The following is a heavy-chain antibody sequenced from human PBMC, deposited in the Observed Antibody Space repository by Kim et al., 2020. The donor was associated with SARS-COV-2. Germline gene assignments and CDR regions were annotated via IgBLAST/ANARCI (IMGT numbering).Heavy chain of an antibody. V-gene: IGHV1-3*01. CDR1: GYTFTSYA. CDR2: INAGNGNT. Sequence: ASVKVTCKASGYTFTSYAMHWVRQAPGQRLEWMGWINAGNGNTKYSQKFQGRVTITRDTSASTAYMELSSLRSEDTAVYYCARALPPSGWFNWFDPWGQGTLVTVSS. J-gene: IGHJ5*02. CDR3: ARALPPSGWFNWFDP. D-gene: IGHD6-19*01.